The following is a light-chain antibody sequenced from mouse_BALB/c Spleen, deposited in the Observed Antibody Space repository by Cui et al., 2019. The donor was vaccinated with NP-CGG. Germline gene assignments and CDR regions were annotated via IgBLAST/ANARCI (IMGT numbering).Light chain of an antibody. J-gene: IGLJ1*01. CDR2: GTN. Sequence: QAVVTHESALTTSPGGTGILTCRSSTGAVTTSNYANWVQEKPDHLFTGLIGGTNNRAPGMPVRFSGSLIGDKAALTITGAQTEDDAMYFCALWYSTHWVFGGGTKLTVL. CDR3: ALWYSTHWV. CDR1: TGAVTTSNY. V-gene: IGLV2*02.